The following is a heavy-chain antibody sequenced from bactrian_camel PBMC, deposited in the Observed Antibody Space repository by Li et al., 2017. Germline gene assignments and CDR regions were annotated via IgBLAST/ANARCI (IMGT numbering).Heavy chain of an antibody. CDR1: EYTYTSVC. J-gene: IGHJ6*01. V-gene: IGHV3S40*01. CDR2: ISWSGDST. D-gene: IGHD4*01. Sequence: VQLVESGGGLVHPGGSLRLSCEMSEYTYTSVCVGWIRQAPGKGLEWVSAISWSGDSTYYADSVKGQFTISRDNAKNTVHLQMNSLKSEDTALYYCAAPDRYSDYELDSWGQGTQVTVS. CDR3: AAPDRYSDYELDS.